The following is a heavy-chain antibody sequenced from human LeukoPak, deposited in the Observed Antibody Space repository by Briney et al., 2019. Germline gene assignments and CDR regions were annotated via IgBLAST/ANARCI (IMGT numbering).Heavy chain of an antibody. Sequence: GRSLRLSCAASGFTFSSYGMHWVRQAPGKGLEWVAVISYDGSNKYYADSVKGRFTISRDNSKNTLYLQMNSLRAEDTAVYYCAKLSGSYTGPFDYWSQGTLVTVSS. CDR3: AKLSGSYTGPFDY. J-gene: IGHJ4*02. D-gene: IGHD1-26*01. CDR1: GFTFSSYG. CDR2: ISYDGSNK. V-gene: IGHV3-30*18.